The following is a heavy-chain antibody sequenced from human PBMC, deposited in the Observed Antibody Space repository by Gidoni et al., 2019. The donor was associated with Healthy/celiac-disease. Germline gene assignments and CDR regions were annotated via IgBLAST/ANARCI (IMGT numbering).Heavy chain of an antibody. CDR3: ARAPTRPITAMVTAFDY. V-gene: IGHV3-30-3*01. Sequence: QVQLVESGGGVVQPGRSLRLSCAASGCTFSSYAMHWVRQAPGKGLEWVAVISYDGSNKYYADSVKGRFTISRDNSKNTLYLQMNSLRAEDTAVYYCARAPTRPITAMVTAFDYWGQGTLVTVSS. CDR2: ISYDGSNK. D-gene: IGHD5-18*01. CDR1: GCTFSSYA. J-gene: IGHJ4*02.